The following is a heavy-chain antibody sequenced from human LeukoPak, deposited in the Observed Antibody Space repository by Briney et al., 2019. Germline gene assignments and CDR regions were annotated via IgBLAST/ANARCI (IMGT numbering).Heavy chain of an antibody. CDR1: GFTVSSNY. CDR2: IKSKTDGGTT. Sequence: GGSLRLSCAASGFTVSSNYMNWVRQAPGKGLEWVGRIKSKTDGGTTDYAAPVKGRFTISRDDSKNTLYLQMNSLKTEDTAVYYCTTLPYYYDSSGYSEYFQHWGQGTLVTVSS. J-gene: IGHJ1*01. V-gene: IGHV3-15*01. CDR3: TTLPYYYDSSGYSEYFQH. D-gene: IGHD3-22*01.